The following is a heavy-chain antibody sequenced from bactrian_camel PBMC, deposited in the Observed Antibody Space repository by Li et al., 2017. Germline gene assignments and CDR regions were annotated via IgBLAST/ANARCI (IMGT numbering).Heavy chain of an antibody. CDR1: GYTAGTYC. CDR2: IKIGGAYGT. J-gene: IGHJ4*01. CDR3: AADVGSMSGNCQPNY. V-gene: IGHV3S1*01. Sequence: HVQLVESGGGSVQAGGSLRLSCVGSGYTAGTYCMGWIRQAPGKEREGVAAIKIGGAYGTYYANSVKGRFTISQDNAKKMLYLQMNSLKPEDTAMYYCAADVGSMSGNCQPNYWGQGTQVTVS. D-gene: IGHD8*01.